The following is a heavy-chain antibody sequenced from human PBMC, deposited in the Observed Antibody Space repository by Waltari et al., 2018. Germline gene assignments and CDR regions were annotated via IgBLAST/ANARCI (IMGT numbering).Heavy chain of an antibody. CDR3: ARVPQYTYRAFDI. CDR1: GGARRRVY. Sequence: QVQLQESGQGLEKPSETLSLTCRVSGGARRRVYWGWIRQPPGKGLEWVAYIHDSETANYNPSLKSRVTILIDTSKSQFSLQVTSVTAADTAVYYCARVPQYTYRAFDIWGQGTMVTVSS. D-gene: IGHD5-18*01. CDR2: IHDSETA. V-gene: IGHV4-59*01. J-gene: IGHJ3*02.